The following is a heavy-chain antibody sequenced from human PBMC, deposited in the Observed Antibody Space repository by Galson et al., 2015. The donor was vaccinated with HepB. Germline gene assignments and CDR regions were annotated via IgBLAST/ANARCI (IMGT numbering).Heavy chain of an antibody. CDR2: IKQDGSEK. V-gene: IGHV3-7*01. D-gene: IGHD3-22*01. J-gene: IGHJ6*02. Sequence: SLRLSCAASGFTFSSYWMSWVRQAPGKGLEWVANIKQDGSEKYYVDSVKGRFTISRDNAKNSLYLQMNSLRAEDTAVYYCARESRRGMIVVVTYYGMDVWGQGTTVTVSS. CDR3: ARESRRGMIVVVTYYGMDV. CDR1: GFTFSSYW.